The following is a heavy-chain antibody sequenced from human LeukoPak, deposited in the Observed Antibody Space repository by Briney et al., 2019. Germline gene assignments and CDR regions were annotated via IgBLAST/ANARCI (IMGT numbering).Heavy chain of an antibody. CDR2: LDPEDGEI. J-gene: IGHJ4*02. V-gene: IGHV1-24*01. Sequence: ASVKVSCKVSGSTLTELSIHWVRQAPGKGLEWMGGLDPEDGEILYAQRFQGRDTMTEDTSTDTAYMDLSSLTSDDTAVYYCATEEAGSFPAFDCWGQGTRVTVSS. CDR3: ATEEAGSFPAFDC. D-gene: IGHD1-26*01. CDR1: GSTLTELS.